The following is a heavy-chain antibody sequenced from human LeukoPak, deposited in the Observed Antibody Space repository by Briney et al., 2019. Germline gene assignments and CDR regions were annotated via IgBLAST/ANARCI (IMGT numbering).Heavy chain of an antibody. V-gene: IGHV3-33*06. J-gene: IGHJ4*02. Sequence: PGGSLRLSCAASGFTFSSFGMHWVRQAPGKGPEWVAVIWFDGTNKYYADSVKGRFTISRDNSKKTLYLQMNSLRAEDMAVYYCAKDQYDILTGTTYYFDYWGQGTLVTVSS. CDR2: IWFDGTNK. CDR1: GFTFSSFG. D-gene: IGHD3-9*01. CDR3: AKDQYDILTGTTYYFDY.